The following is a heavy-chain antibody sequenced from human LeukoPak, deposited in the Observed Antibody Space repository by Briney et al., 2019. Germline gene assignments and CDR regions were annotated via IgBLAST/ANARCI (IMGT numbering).Heavy chain of an antibody. D-gene: IGHD3-22*01. CDR3: ARDLYYYDSSGYHTLLDY. V-gene: IGHV3-7*01. CDR1: GFTFSSYG. CDR2: IKQDGSEK. Sequence: GGTLRLSCAASGFTFSSYGMNWVRQAPGKGLEWVANIKQDGSEKNYVDSVKGRFTISRDNAKNSLYLQMNSLRAEDTAVYYCARDLYYYDSSGYHTLLDYWGQGTLVTVSS. J-gene: IGHJ4*02.